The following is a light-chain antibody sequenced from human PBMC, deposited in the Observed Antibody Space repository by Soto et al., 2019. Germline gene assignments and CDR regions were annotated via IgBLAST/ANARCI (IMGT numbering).Light chain of an antibody. J-gene: IGKJ1*01. V-gene: IGKV3-20*01. CDR1: QSVISTY. Sequence: EVLLTQSPGTLSFSPGERATLSCRASQSVISTYLAWYHHKPGQAPRLLIYGASNRATGIPDKFSGSGSGTDFTLTISRLEPEDFAVYYCQQYGSSPWTFGQGTKVDIK. CDR3: QQYGSSPWT. CDR2: GAS.